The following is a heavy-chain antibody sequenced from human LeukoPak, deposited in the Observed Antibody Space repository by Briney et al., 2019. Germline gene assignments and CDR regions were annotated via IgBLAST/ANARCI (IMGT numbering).Heavy chain of an antibody. CDR1: GYTFTDYY. J-gene: IGHJ5*02. V-gene: IGHV1-2*02. Sequence: ASVKVSCKASGYTFTDYYLHLVRQAPGQGLEWMGWINPDSGGTKYAQKFQGRVTMTRNTSISTAYMELSSLRSEDTAVYYCARDSLNWFDPWGQGTLVTVSS. CDR2: INPDSGGT. CDR3: ARDSLNWFDP.